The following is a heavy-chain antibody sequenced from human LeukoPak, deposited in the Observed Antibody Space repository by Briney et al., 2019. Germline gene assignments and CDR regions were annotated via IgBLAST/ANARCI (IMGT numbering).Heavy chain of an antibody. Sequence: SETLSLTCAVYGGSFSGYYWSWIRQPPGKGLEWIGEINHSGSTNYNPSLKSRVTISVDTSKNQFSLKLSSVTAADTAVYYCGRDRRGEARHFDYWGQGTLVTVSS. V-gene: IGHV4-34*01. D-gene: IGHD6-6*01. CDR1: GGSFSGYY. CDR2: INHSGST. J-gene: IGHJ4*02. CDR3: GRDRRGEARHFDY.